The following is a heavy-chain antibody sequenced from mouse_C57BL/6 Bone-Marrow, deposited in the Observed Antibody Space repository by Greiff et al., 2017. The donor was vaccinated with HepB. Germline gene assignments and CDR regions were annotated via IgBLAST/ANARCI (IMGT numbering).Heavy chain of an antibody. CDR1: GYTFTDYE. D-gene: IGHD2-5*01. V-gene: IGHV1-15*01. J-gene: IGHJ3*01. CDR2: IDPETGGT. CDR3: TTTAYYSNYSFAY. Sequence: VKLQQSGAELVRPGASVTLSCKASGYTFTDYEMHWVKQTPVHGLEWIGVIDPETGGTAYNQKFKGKAILTADKSSSTAYMELRSLTSEDSAVYYCTTTAYYSNYSFAYWGQGTLVTVSA.